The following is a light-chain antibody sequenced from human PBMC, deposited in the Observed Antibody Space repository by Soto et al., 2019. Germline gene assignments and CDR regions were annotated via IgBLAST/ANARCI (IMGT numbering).Light chain of an antibody. CDR3: QQYDDLPIT. V-gene: IGKV1-33*01. Sequence: DIQMTQSPSSLSASVGDTVTITCQASQDISHYLNWYQQKPGEALKLLIDDASNLHPGVPSRFRGSGSGTEFSFNITSLQPEDVATYYCQQYDDLPITFGQGTRLEIK. J-gene: IGKJ5*01. CDR1: QDISHY. CDR2: DAS.